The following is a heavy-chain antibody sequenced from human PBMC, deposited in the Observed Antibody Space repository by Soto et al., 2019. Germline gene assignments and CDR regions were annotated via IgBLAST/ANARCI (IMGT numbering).Heavy chain of an antibody. CDR3: ARDRGAVXAAAAPGNWFDX. Sequence: SVKVSCKASGGTFSSYAIRWVRQAPGQGLEWMGGIIPIFGTANYAQKFQGRVTITADESTSTAYMELSSLRSEDTAVYYCARDRGAVXAAAAPGNWFDXWGQGTLVTVSS. CDR2: IIPIFGTA. D-gene: IGHD6-13*01. V-gene: IGHV1-69*13. CDR1: GGTFSSYA. J-gene: IGHJ5*02.